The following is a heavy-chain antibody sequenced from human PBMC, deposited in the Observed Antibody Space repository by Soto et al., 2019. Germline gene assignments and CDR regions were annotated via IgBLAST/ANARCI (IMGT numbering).Heavy chain of an antibody. Sequence: SETLSLTCTVSGGSISSSSYYWGWIRQPPGKGLEWIGSIYYSGSTYYNPSLKSRVTISVDTSKNQFSLKLSSVTAADTAVYYCARHLVAGDMDVWGQGTTVTVSS. D-gene: IGHD2-15*01. V-gene: IGHV4-39*01. J-gene: IGHJ6*02. CDR3: ARHLVAGDMDV. CDR2: IYYSGST. CDR1: GGSISSSSYY.